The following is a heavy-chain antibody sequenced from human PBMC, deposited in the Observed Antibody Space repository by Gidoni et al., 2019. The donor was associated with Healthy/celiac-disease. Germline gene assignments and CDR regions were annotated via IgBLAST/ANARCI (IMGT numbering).Heavy chain of an antibody. V-gene: IGHV3-49*03. CDR2: IGSKAYGGTT. CDR1: GSTFGDYA. CDR3: TRDGVRDGYKPRAFDY. Sequence: EVQLVESGGGLVQPGRSLRLCCTASGSTFGDYAMSWFRQAPGKGLGWVGFIGSKAYGGTTEYAASVKGRFTISRDDSKSIAYLQMNSLKTEDTAVYYCTRDGVRDGYKPRAFDYWGQGTLVTVSS. J-gene: IGHJ4*02. D-gene: IGHD5-12*01.